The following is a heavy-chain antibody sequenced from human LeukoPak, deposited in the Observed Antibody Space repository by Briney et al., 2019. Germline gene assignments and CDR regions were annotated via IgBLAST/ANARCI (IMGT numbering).Heavy chain of an antibody. CDR3: ARGVITSRYYYYYMDV. D-gene: IGHD3-10*01. J-gene: IGHJ6*03. V-gene: IGHV1-46*01. CDR1: GYIFTTYY. CDR2: INPRGGST. Sequence: ASVKVSCKASGYIFTTYYMHWLRQAPGQGPEWMGIINPRGGSTDYAQKFQGRVTMTTDTSTSTAYMELRSLRSDDTAVYYCARGVITSRYYYYYMDVWGKGTTVTVSS.